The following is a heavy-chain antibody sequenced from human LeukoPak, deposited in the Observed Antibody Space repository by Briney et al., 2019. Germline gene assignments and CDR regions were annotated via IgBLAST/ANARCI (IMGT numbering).Heavy chain of an antibody. CDR3: ARGSPYYYDSSGYPFDY. CDR2: IKQDGSEK. CDR1: GFTFSSYW. Sequence: PGGSLRLSCAASGFTFSSYWMSWVRQAPGKGLEWVANIKQDGSEKYYVASVKGRFTISRDNAKNSLYLQMNSLRAEDTAVYSCARGSPYYYDSSGYPFDYWGQGTLVTVSS. D-gene: IGHD3-22*01. J-gene: IGHJ4*02. V-gene: IGHV3-7*01.